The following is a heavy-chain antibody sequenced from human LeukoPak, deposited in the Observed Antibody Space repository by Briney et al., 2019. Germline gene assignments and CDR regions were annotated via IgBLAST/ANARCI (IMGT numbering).Heavy chain of an antibody. CDR1: GGSFSGYY. CDR2: MNHRGST. J-gene: IGHJ4*02. V-gene: IGHV4-34*01. D-gene: IGHD3-10*01. Sequence: SETLSLTCAVDGGSFSGYYWGWVRQPPGKGRGWVGEMNHRGSTNFNRSLKSRVTLSVDTTKNQFPLKLSSGTAADTAVYYCARDDGSGYWGQGTLVTVSS. CDR3: ARDDGSGY.